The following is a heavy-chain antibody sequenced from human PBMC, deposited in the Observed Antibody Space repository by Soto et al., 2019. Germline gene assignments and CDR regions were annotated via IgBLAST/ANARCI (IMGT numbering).Heavy chain of an antibody. D-gene: IGHD3-9*01. CDR2: ISWNSGSI. CDR3: AKDAIFRYFDGPIDY. V-gene: IGHV3-9*01. J-gene: IGHJ4*02. Sequence: GGSLRLSCAASGFTFDDYAMHWVRQAPGKGLEWVSGISWNSGSIGYADSVKGRFTISRDNAKNSLYLQMNSLRAEDTALYYCAKDAIFRYFDGPIDYWGPGTLVTVFS. CDR1: GFTFDDYA.